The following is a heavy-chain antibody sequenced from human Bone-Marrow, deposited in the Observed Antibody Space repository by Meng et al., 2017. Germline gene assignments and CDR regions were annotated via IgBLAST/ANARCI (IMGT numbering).Heavy chain of an antibody. CDR1: GFSVTSSGVA. J-gene: IGHJ4*02. V-gene: IGHV2-5*01. D-gene: IGHD4-17*01. Sequence: ITLKESGPTLVKPTQTLTLTCTFSGFSVTSSGVAVGWFRLPPGKALEWLALIYWHDDKRYSPSLGGRLTLTRDTSKHQVVLTVTDVDPADTATYYCGHMSSTVTTGYFNYWGQGLVVTVSS. CDR3: GHMSSTVTTGYFNY. CDR2: IYWHDDK.